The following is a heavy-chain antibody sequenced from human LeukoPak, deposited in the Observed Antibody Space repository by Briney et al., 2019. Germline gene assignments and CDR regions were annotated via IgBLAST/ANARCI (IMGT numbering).Heavy chain of an antibody. V-gene: IGHV3-21*01. CDR1: PLTFSSYS. J-gene: IGHJ4*02. D-gene: IGHD1-26*01. Sequence: GGSLRLSCTGSPLTFSSYSLNWVRQAPGKGLEWVSSITTSSRYIYYTDSVKGRFTISRDNAKNSLYLQMDNLRVEDTAVYYCARDYSPPHWSENSGYFDSWGQGTLVTVSS. CDR3: ARDYSPPHWSENSGYFDS. CDR2: ITTSSRYI.